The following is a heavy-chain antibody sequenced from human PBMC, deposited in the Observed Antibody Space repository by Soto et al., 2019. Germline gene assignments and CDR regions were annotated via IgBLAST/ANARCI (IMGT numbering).Heavy chain of an antibody. Sequence: ASVKVSCKASGYTFTTYGISWVRQAPGQGLEWMGWISDYHGNTHYAQNLLGRLTLTTDTSTSTAYMELRSLRPDDTAVYFCARDYCTSTTSCDASDYWGRG. CDR3: ARDYCTSTTSCDASDY. CDR2: ISDYHGNT. J-gene: IGHJ4*02. V-gene: IGHV1-18*04. D-gene: IGHD2-2*01. CDR1: GYTFTTYG.